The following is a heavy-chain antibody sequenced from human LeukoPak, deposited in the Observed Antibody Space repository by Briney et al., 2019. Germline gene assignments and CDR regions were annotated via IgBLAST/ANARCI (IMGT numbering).Heavy chain of an antibody. V-gene: IGHV1-69*02. CDR2: IIPILGIA. J-gene: IGHJ6*02. CDR1: GGTFSSYT. CDR3: ARGIAVAGTPSWYYGMDV. Sequence: GASVKVSCKASGGTFSSYTISWVRQAPGQGLEWMGRIIPILGIANYAQKFQGRVTITADKSTSTAYMELSSLRSEDTAVYYCARGIAVAGTPSWYYGMDVWGQGTTVTDSS. D-gene: IGHD6-19*01.